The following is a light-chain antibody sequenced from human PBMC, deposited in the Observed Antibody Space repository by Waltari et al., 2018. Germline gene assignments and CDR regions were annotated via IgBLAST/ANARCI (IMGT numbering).Light chain of an antibody. CDR2: AAS. J-gene: IGKJ2*01. CDR3: QQSYSTPPIYT. CDR1: QSISSY. Sequence: DIQMTQSPSSLSASVGDRVTITCRASQSISSYLNWYQYKPGKAPKLLIYAASTLQGGVPSRFSGTGSGTYFTFTIRSLQPEDFATYYCQQSYSTPPIYTFGQGTKLEIK. V-gene: IGKV1-39*01.